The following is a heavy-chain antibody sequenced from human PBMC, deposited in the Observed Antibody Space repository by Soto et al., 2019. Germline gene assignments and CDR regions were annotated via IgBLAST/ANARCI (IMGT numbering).Heavy chain of an antibody. Sequence: ASVKVSCKASGYTFTSYYMHWVRQAPGQGLEWMGIINPSGGSTSYAQEFQGRVTMTRDTSTSTVYMELSSLRSEDTAVYYCARGGEVLRFLEWSQAGAFDIWGQGTMVTVSS. CDR1: GYTFTSYY. V-gene: IGHV1-46*01. CDR3: ARGGEVLRFLEWSQAGAFDI. D-gene: IGHD3-3*01. J-gene: IGHJ3*02. CDR2: INPSGGST.